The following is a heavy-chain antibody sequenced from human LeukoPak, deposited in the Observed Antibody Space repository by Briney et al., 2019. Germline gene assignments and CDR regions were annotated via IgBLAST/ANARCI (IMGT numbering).Heavy chain of an antibody. D-gene: IGHD6-19*01. V-gene: IGHV3-30*03. Sequence: GRSLRLSCAASGFIFRSRAMHWVRQAPGNGLEWVALISYDGNNKYYADSVKGRFTISRDNSKNTLYLQMNSLKTEDTAVYYCTRGSSSGWYWTYYFDYWGQGTLVTVSS. J-gene: IGHJ4*02. CDR2: ISYDGNNK. CDR3: TRGSSSGWYWTYYFDY. CDR1: GFIFRSRA.